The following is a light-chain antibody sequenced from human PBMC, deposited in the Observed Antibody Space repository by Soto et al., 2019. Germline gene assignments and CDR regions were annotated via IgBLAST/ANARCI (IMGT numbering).Light chain of an antibody. V-gene: IGKV1-5*01. CDR3: QQYNRYSPWT. CDR2: HAS. J-gene: IGKJ1*01. Sequence: DIQMTQSPSTLPASVGDRVTITCRASQSISNWLAWYQQKPGTAPKVLIYHASNLQSGVPSRFSGTGSGTEFTLTISSLQPDDFETYYCQQYNRYSPWTFGQGTKVDIK. CDR1: QSISNW.